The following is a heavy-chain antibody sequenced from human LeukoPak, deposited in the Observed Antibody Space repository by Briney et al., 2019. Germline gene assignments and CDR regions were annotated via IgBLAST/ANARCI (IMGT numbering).Heavy chain of an antibody. CDR1: GGSITSNH. CDR2: IYTSGST. Sequence: SETLSLTCTVSGGSITSNHWSWIRQPAGKGLEWIGRIYTSGSTNYNPSLKSRVTMSVDTSKNQFSLKLSSVTAADTAVYYCARDGLYSYGYSYFDCWGQGTLVTVSS. J-gene: IGHJ4*02. CDR3: ARDGLYSYGYSYFDC. V-gene: IGHV4-4*07. D-gene: IGHD5-18*01.